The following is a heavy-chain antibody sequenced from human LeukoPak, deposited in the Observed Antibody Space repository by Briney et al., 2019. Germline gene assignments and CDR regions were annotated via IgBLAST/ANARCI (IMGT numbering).Heavy chain of an antibody. V-gene: IGHV3-23*01. CDR2: ISGSGGST. Sequence: PGGSLRLSCAASGFTFSSYAMSWVRQAPGKGLEWVSAISGSGGSTYYADSVKGRFTISRDNSKNTLYLRMNSLRAEDTAVYYCAKDLPYYYDSSGYPIRLLDYWGQGTLVTVSS. J-gene: IGHJ4*02. CDR3: AKDLPYYYDSSGYPIRLLDY. D-gene: IGHD3-22*01. CDR1: GFTFSSYA.